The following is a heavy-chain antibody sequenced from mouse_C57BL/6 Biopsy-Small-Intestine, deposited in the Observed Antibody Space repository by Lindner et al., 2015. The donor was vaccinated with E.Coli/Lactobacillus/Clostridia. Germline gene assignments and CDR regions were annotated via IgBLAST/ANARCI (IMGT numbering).Heavy chain of an antibody. D-gene: IGHD4-1*01. J-gene: IGHJ1*01. V-gene: IGHV2-9*01. Sequence: VQLQESGPVLVAPSQSLSITCTVSGFSLTNYGVHWVRQPPGKGLEWLGVIWAGGSTNYNSTLMSRLNIRKDISKSQVLLKMNSLQTDDTAMYFCAKPNRDGYFDVWGAGTAVTVSS. CDR3: AKPNRDGYFDV. CDR2: IWAGGST. CDR1: GFSLTNYG.